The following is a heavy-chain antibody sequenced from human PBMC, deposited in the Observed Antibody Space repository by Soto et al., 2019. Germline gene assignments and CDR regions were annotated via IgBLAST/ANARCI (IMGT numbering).Heavy chain of an antibody. D-gene: IGHD2-2*01. CDR2: INHSGST. V-gene: IGHV4-34*01. CDR3: ARGQRGYCSSTSCSNWFDP. Sequence: PSETLSLTCAVYGGSLSGYYWSWIRQPPGKGLEWIGEINHSGSTNYNPSLKSRVTISVDTSKNQFSLKLSSVTAADTAVYYCARGQRGYCSSTSCSNWFDPWGQGTLVTVSS. CDR1: GGSLSGYY. J-gene: IGHJ5*02.